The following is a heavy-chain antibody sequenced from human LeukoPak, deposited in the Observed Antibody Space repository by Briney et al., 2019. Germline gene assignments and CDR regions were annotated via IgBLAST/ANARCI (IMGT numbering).Heavy chain of an antibody. CDR3: AREGRGYSFDY. Sequence: PGGSLRLSCAASGFTFSSYWMSWVRQAPGKGLEWVANIKQDGSEKYYVDSVKGRFTISRDNAKNSLYLQMNSLRAEDTAVHYCAREGRGYSFDYWGQGTLVTVSS. J-gene: IGHJ4*02. V-gene: IGHV3-7*01. D-gene: IGHD6-13*01. CDR2: IKQDGSEK. CDR1: GFTFSSYW.